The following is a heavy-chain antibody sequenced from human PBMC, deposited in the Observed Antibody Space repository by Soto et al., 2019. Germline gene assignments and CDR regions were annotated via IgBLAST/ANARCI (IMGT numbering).Heavy chain of an antibody. CDR2: ISYDGSNK. V-gene: IGHV3-30*18. J-gene: IGHJ6*02. Sequence: PGGSLRLSCAASGFTFSSYGMHWVRQAPGKGLEWVAVISYDGSNKYYADSVKGRFTISRDNSKNTLYLQMNSLRAEDTAVYYCAKTKGGSHLLMDVWGQGTTVTVSS. D-gene: IGHD2-8*01. CDR1: GFTFSSYG. CDR3: AKTKGGSHLLMDV.